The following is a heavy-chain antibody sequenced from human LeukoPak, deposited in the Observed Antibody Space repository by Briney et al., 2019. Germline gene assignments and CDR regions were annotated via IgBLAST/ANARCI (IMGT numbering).Heavy chain of an antibody. D-gene: IGHD3-22*01. CDR2: INPNSGGT. J-gene: IGHJ6*02. V-gene: IGHV1-2*02. CDR3: ARESGYYYSYYYYGMDV. CDR1: GHTFTSFY. Sequence: ASVKASCNASGHTFTSFYIKWVRHAAGEWREWMGWINPNSGGTNYAQKFAGRVTMNRDTSISTAYMERSRLRSDDTDVYYCARESGYYYSYYYYGMDVWGQGTTVTVSS.